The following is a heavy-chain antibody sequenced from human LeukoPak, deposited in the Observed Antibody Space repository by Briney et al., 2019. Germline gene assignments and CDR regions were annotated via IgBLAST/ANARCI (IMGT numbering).Heavy chain of an antibody. J-gene: IGHJ6*02. CDR2: IKQDGSER. CDR3: ARDQDSSGYYYYYYGMDV. Sequence: PSETLSLTCTVSGVSISETSYYWGWVRQAPGKGLEWVANIKQDGSERYYVDSVKGRFTISRDNAKNSLYLQMNSLRAEDTAVYYCARDQDSSGYYYYYYGMDVWGQGTTVTVSS. V-gene: IGHV3-7*01. D-gene: IGHD3-22*01. CDR1: GVSISETSYY.